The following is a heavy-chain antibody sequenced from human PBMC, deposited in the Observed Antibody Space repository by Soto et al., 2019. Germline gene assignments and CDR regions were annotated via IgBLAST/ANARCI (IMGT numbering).Heavy chain of an antibody. J-gene: IGHJ6*02. CDR3: AREGTATSSRDYYYYYGMDV. CDR2: INPNSGGT. V-gene: IGHV1-2*04. CDR1: GYTFTGYY. D-gene: IGHD6-13*01. Sequence: ASVKVSCKASGYTFTGYYMHWVRQAPGQGLEWMGWINPNSGGTNYAQKFQGWVTMTRDTSISTAYMELSRLRSDDTAVYYCAREGTATSSRDYYYYYGMDVWGQGTTVTVSS.